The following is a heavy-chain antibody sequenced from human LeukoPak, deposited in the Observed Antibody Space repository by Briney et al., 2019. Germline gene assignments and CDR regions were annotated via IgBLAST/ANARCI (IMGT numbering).Heavy chain of an antibody. CDR3: TRHLRTGTTSDY. CDR2: IRSKANSYAT. CDR1: GFTFSGSA. J-gene: IGHJ4*02. V-gene: IGHV3-73*01. D-gene: IGHD1-7*01. Sequence: GGSLRPSCAASGFTFSGSAMHWVRQASGKGLEWVGRIRSKANSYATAYAASVKGRFTISRDDSKNTAYLRMNSLKTEDTAVYYCTRHLRTGTTSDYWGQGTLVTVSS.